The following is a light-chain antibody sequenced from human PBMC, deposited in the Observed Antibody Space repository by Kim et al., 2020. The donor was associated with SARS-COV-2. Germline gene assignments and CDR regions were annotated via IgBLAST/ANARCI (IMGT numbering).Light chain of an antibody. CDR2: SAS. CDR1: HSISDY. V-gene: IGKV1-39*01. Sequence: DIQMTQSPSSLSASVGDRVTITCRASHSISDYLNWYQKKPGKAPDLLIYSASHLQSGVSSRFGGSGSGTDFTLTISSLQPEDFATYYCQQGYRTPFSFGPGTKLEIK. CDR3: QQGYRTPFS. J-gene: IGKJ2*03.